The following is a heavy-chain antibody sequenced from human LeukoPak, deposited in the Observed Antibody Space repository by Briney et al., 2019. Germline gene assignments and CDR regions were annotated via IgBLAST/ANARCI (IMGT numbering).Heavy chain of an antibody. CDR1: GGSISSYY. Sequence: SETLSLTCTVSGGSISSYYWSWIRQPPGKGLEWIGYIYYSGSTNYNPSLKSRVTISVDTSKNQFSLKLSSVTAADMAVYYCARSSSDFWSGFDYWGQGTLVTVSS. J-gene: IGHJ4*02. V-gene: IGHV4-59*01. CDR3: ARSSSDFWSGFDY. CDR2: IYYSGST. D-gene: IGHD3-3*01.